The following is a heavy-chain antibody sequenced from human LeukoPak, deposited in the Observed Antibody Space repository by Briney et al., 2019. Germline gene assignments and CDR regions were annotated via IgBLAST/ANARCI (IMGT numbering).Heavy chain of an antibody. V-gene: IGHV1-69*04. D-gene: IGHD3-10*01. J-gene: IGHJ4*02. CDR3: AGILWFGELLGGFDY. Sequence: SVKVSCKASGCTFISYAIRWLRQAPGQGLEWMGRIIPILGIANYAQKFQGRVTITADKSTSTAYMELSSLRSEDTVVYYCAGILWFGELLGGFDYWGQGTLVTVSS. CDR2: IIPILGIA. CDR1: GCTFISYA.